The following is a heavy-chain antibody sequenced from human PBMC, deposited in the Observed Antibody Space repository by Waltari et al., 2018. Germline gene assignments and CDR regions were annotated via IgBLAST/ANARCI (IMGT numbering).Heavy chain of an antibody. CDR1: GASISSSYW. J-gene: IGHJ4*02. V-gene: IGHV4-4*02. CDR2: IHGSGRT. Sequence: QLQLQESGPGLVKPSGTLSLTCTVSGASISSSYWWSWVRQPPGKGLEWIGQIHGSGRTNYNPSLESRGTISLDTSNNQFSLKVTSATASDTAVYYCARDRGRGLYLDSWGQGALVTVSP. D-gene: IGHD2-15*01. CDR3: ARDRGRGLYLDS.